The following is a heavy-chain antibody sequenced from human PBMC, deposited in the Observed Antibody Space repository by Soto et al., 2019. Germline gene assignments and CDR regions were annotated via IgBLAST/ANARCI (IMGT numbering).Heavy chain of an antibody. Sequence: ASVKVSCKASGDTFTSYYMHCVRQAPGQVLEWMGIINPSGGSTSYAQKFQGRVTMTRDTSTSTVYMELSSLRSEDTAVYYCARDSIAAAGTDYWGQGTLVTVSS. CDR2: INPSGGST. CDR1: GDTFTSYY. CDR3: ARDSIAAAGTDY. D-gene: IGHD6-13*01. J-gene: IGHJ4*02. V-gene: IGHV1-46*01.